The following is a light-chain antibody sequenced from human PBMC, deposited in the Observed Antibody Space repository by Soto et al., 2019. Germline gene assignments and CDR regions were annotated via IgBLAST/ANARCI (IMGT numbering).Light chain of an antibody. CDR1: KLGKKY. J-gene: IGLJ1*01. CDR2: QDN. V-gene: IGLV3-1*01. CDR3: QAWDSSTGV. Sequence: SYELTQPPSVSVSPGQTASITCSGAKLGKKYVCWYQQKPDQSPVVVIYQDNKRASGIPERFSGSNSGNTANLTISGTQAMDEADYYCQAWDSSTGVFGAGTKVTVL.